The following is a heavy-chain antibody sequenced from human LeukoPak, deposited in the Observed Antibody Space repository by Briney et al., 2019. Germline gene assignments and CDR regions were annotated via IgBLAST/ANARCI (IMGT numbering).Heavy chain of an antibody. Sequence: PSETLSLTCAVSGYSISSGYYWGWIRQPPGKGLEWIGSIYHSGSTYYNPSLKSRVTISVDTSKNQFSLTLSSVTAADTAVYYCARDLEVPAAMTGMSSIRFDPWGQGTLVTVSS. J-gene: IGHJ5*02. V-gene: IGHV4-38-2*02. CDR3: ARDLEVPAAMTGMSSIRFDP. CDR1: GYSISSGYY. CDR2: IYHSGST. D-gene: IGHD2-2*01.